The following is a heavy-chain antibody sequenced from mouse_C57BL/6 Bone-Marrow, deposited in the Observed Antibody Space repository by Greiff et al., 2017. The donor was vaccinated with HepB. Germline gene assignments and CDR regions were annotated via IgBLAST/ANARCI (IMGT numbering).Heavy chain of an antibody. CDR3: VRFTTVVATYWYFDV. V-gene: IGHV10-1*01. Sequence: EVKLVESGGGLVQPKGSLKLSCAASGFSFNTYAMNWVRQAPGKGLEWVARIRSKSNNYATYYADSVKDRFTISRDDSESMLYLQMNNLKTEDTAMYYCVRFTTVVATYWYFDVWGTGTTVTVSS. CDR1: GFSFNTYA. D-gene: IGHD1-1*01. J-gene: IGHJ1*03. CDR2: IRSKSNNYAT.